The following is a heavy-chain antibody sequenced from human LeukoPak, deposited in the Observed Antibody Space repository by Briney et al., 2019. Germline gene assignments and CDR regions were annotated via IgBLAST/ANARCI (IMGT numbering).Heavy chain of an antibody. CDR2: ITPTTSYI. Sequence: GGSLRLSCAASGLGFSSFSFNWIRQAPGKGLEWVSSITPTTSYIYYADSVRGRFTISRENAKNSLYLQMNSLRAEDTAVYYXXXXXRTSDSSGYYYYYDYWGQGTLVTVSS. CDR1: GLGFSSFS. CDR3: XXXXRTSDSSGYYYYYDY. V-gene: IGHV3-21*01. D-gene: IGHD3-22*01. J-gene: IGHJ4*02.